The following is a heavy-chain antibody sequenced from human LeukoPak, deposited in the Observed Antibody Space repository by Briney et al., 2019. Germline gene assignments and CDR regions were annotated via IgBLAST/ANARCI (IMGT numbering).Heavy chain of an antibody. CDR1: GDSISRSSDF. V-gene: IGHV4-39*01. J-gene: IGHJ4*02. CDR3: ARLELFYADS. D-gene: IGHD1-26*01. Sequence: SETLSLTCTVSGDSISRSSDFWAWIRQPRGEGLEWLGSSDNSGNAYYRPSLNSLVTISVDTSKNQFSLRLSSVTAADTAVDYCARLELFYADSWGQGALVTVSS. CDR2: SDNSGNA.